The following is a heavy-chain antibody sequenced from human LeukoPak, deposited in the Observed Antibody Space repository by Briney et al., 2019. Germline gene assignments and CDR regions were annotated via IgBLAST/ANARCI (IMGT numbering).Heavy chain of an antibody. V-gene: IGHV1-2*06. D-gene: IGHD6-6*01. CDR1: GYTFTGYY. CDR2: INPNSGDT. CDR3: ARVKAARHDSDY. J-gene: IGHJ4*02. Sequence: ASVKVSCKASGYTFTGYYMHWVRQAPGQGLEWMGRINPNSGDTNYAQKFQGRVTMTRYTSISTAYMELSRLRSDDTAVYYCARVKAARHDSDYWGQGTLVTVSS.